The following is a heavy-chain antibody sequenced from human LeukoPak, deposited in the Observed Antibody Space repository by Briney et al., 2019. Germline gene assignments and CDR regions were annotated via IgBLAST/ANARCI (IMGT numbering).Heavy chain of an antibody. Sequence: SETLSLTCAVYGGSFSGYYWGWIRQPPGKGLEWIGEINHSGSTNYNPSLKSRVTISVDTSKNQFSLKLSSVTAADTAVYYCARGKLAYNWFDPWGQGTLVTVSS. CDR1: GGSFSGYY. CDR2: INHSGST. CDR3: ARGKLAYNWFDP. J-gene: IGHJ5*02. V-gene: IGHV4-34*01.